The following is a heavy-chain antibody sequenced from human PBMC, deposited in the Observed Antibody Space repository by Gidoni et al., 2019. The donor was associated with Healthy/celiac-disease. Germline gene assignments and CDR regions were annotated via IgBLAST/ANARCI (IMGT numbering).Heavy chain of an antibody. Sequence: EVQLVESGGGLVQPGGSLRLSCTASGFTFGSSSKNLVRQAPGKGLAWVSYISTTSSTRDYADSVKARFTISRDNAKNSLYLQMNSLRAEDTAVYYCARDKCRYSSGRSIDYWGQGTLVTVSS. CDR3: ARDKCRYSSGRSIDY. D-gene: IGHD6-19*01. CDR2: ISTTSSTR. J-gene: IGHJ4*02. V-gene: IGHV3-48*01. CDR1: GFTFGSSS.